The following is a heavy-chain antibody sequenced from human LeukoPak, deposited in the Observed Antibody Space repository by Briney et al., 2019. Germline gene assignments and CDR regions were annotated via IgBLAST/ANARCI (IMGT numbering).Heavy chain of an antibody. D-gene: IGHD6-13*01. CDR3: ARARQQLVWANWFDP. CDR1: GYTFSSYG. Sequence: VSVNVSCKASGYTFSSYGISWVRQAPGQGLEWMGRISAYNGKTKYAQKLQGRVTMTTETSTSTAYMELRSLRSDDTAVYYCARARQQLVWANWFDPWGQGTLVTVPS. J-gene: IGHJ5*02. V-gene: IGHV1-18*01. CDR2: ISAYNGKT.